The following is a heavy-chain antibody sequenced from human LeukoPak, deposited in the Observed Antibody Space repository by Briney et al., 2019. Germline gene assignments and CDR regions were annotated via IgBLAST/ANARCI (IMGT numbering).Heavy chain of an antibody. D-gene: IGHD3-10*01. CDR3: ARGHRVAYGSGSYYNYYSSSYYFDY. CDR2: INHSGST. Sequence: PSETLSLTRAVYGGSFSGYYWSWIRQPPGKGLEWIGEINHSGSTNYNPSLKSRVTISVDTSKNQFSLKLSSVTAADTAVYYCARGHRVAYGSGSYYNYYSSSYYFDYWGQGTLVTVSS. CDR1: GGSFSGYY. V-gene: IGHV4-34*01. J-gene: IGHJ4*02.